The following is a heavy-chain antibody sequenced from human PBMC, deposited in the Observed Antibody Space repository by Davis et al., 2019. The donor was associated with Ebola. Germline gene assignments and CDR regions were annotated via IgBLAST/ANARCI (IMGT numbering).Heavy chain of an antibody. CDR3: VTEQTRLLWPAFDV. V-gene: IGHV1-8*01. CDR1: GYTFTTYD. Sequence: ASVKVSCKASGYTFTTYDINWVRQATGQGLEWMGWMNPNSGNTGYAQKFQGRVTMNRNTSISTAYMELSSLRSEDTAVYYCVTEQTRLLWPAFDVWGQGTMVTVSS. CDR2: MNPNSGNT. D-gene: IGHD3-10*01. J-gene: IGHJ3*01.